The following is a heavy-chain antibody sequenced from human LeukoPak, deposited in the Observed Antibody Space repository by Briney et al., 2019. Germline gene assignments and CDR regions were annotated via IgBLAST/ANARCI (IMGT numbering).Heavy chain of an antibody. J-gene: IGHJ6*03. CDR3: ARGPIVGATYYYYYMDV. D-gene: IGHD1-26*01. CDR2: TYYRSKWYN. V-gene: IGHV6-1*01. Sequence: SQTLSHTCAISGDSVSSNSAAWNWIRQSPSRGLEWLGRTYYRSKWYNDYAVSVKSRITINPDTSKNQFSLQLNSVTPEDTAVYYCARGPIVGATYYYYYMDVWGKGTTVTVSS. CDR1: GDSVSSNSAA.